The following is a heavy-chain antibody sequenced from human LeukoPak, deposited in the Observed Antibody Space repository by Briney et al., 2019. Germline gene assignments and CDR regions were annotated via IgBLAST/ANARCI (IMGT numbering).Heavy chain of an antibody. V-gene: IGHV1-69*13. CDR3: ARGDVKNDFWSGPFDY. CDR2: IIPIFGTA. CDR1: GGTFSSYA. J-gene: IGHJ4*02. D-gene: IGHD3-3*01. Sequence: GASVKVSCKASGGTFSSYAISWVRQAPGQGLEWMGGIIPIFGTANYAQKFQGRVTITADESTSTAYMKLSSLRSEDTAVYYCARGDVKNDFWSGPFDYWGQGTLVTVSS.